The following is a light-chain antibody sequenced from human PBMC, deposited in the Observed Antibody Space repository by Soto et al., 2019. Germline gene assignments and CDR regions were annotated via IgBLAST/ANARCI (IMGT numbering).Light chain of an antibody. CDR1: SSDVGRYNY. CDR2: DVS. Sequence: QSVLTQPRSVSGSPGQSVTISCTGTSSDVGRYNYVSWYQQHPGKAPKLMIYDVSKRPSGVPDRFSGSKSGNTASLTISGLQAEDEADYYCCSYAGSYIPYVFGTGTNVT. V-gene: IGLV2-11*01. J-gene: IGLJ1*01. CDR3: CSYAGSYIPYV.